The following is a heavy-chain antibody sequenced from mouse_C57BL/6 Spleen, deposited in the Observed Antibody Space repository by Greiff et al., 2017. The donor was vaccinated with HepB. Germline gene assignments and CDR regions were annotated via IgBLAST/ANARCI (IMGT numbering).Heavy chain of an antibody. CDR3: ARGEGDY. V-gene: IGHV5-4*03. J-gene: IGHJ4*01. CDR2: ISDGGSYT. CDR1: GFTFSSYA. Sequence: EVKLVESGGGLVKPGGSLKLSCAASGFTFSSYAMSWVRQTPEKRLEWVATISDGGSYTYYPDNVKGRFTISRDNAKNNLYLQMSHLKSEDTAMYYCARGEGDYWGQGTSVTVSS.